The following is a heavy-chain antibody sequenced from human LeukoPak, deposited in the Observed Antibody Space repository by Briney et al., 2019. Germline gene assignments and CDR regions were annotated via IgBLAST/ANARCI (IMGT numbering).Heavy chain of an antibody. D-gene: IGHD3-10*01. CDR2: ISWNSGSI. Sequence: GGSLRLSCAASGFTFDDYAMHWVRQAPGKGLEWVSGISWNSGSIGYADSVKGRFTISRDNSKNTLYLQMNSLRAEDTAVYYCATYGSGSSWFDPWGQGTLVTVSS. CDR3: ATYGSGSSWFDP. CDR1: GFTFDDYA. V-gene: IGHV3-9*01. J-gene: IGHJ5*02.